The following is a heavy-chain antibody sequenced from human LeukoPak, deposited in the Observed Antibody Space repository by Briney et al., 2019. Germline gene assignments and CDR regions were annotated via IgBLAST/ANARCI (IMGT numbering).Heavy chain of an antibody. CDR1: GGSFSGYY. J-gene: IGHJ4*02. CDR3: ARGGVDNFDY. V-gene: IGHV4-59*01. Sequence: SETLSLTCAVYGGSFSGYYWSWIRQPPGKGLEWIGYIYYSGSTNYNPSLKSRVTISVDTSKNQFSLKLSSVTAADTAVYYCARGGVDNFDYWGQGTLVTVSS. D-gene: IGHD2-15*01. CDR2: IYYSGST.